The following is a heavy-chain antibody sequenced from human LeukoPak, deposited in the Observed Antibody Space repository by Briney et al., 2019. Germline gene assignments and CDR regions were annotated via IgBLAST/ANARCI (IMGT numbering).Heavy chain of an antibody. J-gene: IGHJ5*02. CDR2: IYYSGST. D-gene: IGHD2-2*01. V-gene: IGHV4-30-4*08. Sequence: SQTLSLTCTVSGGSISSGDYYWSWIRQPPGKGPEWIGYIYYSGSTYYNPSLKSRVTISVDTSKNQFSLKLSSVTAADTAVYYCARTLDLVNWFDPWGQGTLVTVSS. CDR1: GGSISSGDYY. CDR3: ARTLDLVNWFDP.